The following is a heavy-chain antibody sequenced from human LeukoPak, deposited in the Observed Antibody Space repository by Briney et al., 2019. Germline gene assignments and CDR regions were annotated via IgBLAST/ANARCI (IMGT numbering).Heavy chain of an antibody. D-gene: IGHD3-22*01. CDR3: ARGSGGYAISGYYYMDV. J-gene: IGHJ6*03. V-gene: IGHV1-69*05. CDR1: GGTFSSYA. Sequence: SVKVSCKASGGTFSSYAISWVRQAPGQGLEWMGGIIPIFGAANYAQKFQGRVTITTDESTSTAYMELSSLRAEDTAVYYCARGSGGYAISGYYYMDVWGKGTTVTVSS. CDR2: IIPIFGAA.